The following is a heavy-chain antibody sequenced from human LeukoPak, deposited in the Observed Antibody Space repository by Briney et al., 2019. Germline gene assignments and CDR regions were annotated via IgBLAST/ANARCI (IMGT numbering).Heavy chain of an antibody. J-gene: IGHJ3*02. Sequence: SETLSLTCPVSGGSISSYYWSWFRQPPGKGLEWIGYIYYSGSTNYNPSLKSRVTISVDTSKNQFSLKLSSVTTADTAVYYCARGFWAFDIWGQGTMVTVSS. V-gene: IGHV4-59*01. CDR2: IYYSGST. CDR1: GGSISSYY. D-gene: IGHD3-10*01. CDR3: ARGFWAFDI.